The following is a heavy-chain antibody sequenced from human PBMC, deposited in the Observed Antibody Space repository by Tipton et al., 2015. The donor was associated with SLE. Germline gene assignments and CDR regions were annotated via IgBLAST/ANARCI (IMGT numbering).Heavy chain of an antibody. V-gene: IGHV4-30-2*01. CDR1: GGSISSDGYS. J-gene: IGHJ4*02. D-gene: IGHD3-3*02. CDR2: IYHNGNT. CDR3: ARLYRLEFFDN. Sequence: TLSLTCAVSGGSISSDGYSWSWIRQPPGKGLEWIGYIYHNGNTYYSPSLKSRVTISMDMSGNQFSLDLASVTAADTAVYYCARLYRLEFFDNWGRGTLVTVSS.